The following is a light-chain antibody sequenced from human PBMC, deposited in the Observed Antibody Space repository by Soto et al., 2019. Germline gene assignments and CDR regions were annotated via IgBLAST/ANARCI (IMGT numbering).Light chain of an antibody. V-gene: IGLV2-14*01. CDR1: SSDVGAYNF. Sequence: QSALTQPASVSGSPGQSITISCTGSSSDVGAYNFVSWYQHHPGKAPKLILYEVTTRPSGVSSRFSGSKSGNTASLTISGLQADDEANYYCSSYTGSNTPYVFGTGTKVTV. J-gene: IGLJ1*01. CDR3: SSYTGSNTPYV. CDR2: EVT.